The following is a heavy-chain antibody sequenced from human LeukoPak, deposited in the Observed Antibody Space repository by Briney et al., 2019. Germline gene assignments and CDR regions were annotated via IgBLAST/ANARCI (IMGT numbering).Heavy chain of an antibody. CDR1: GFTFSSYG. CDR2: IRYDGTNK. D-gene: IGHD3-9*01. CDR3: AREDYGILTVYYRHFDY. J-gene: IGHJ4*02. Sequence: GGSLRLSCAASGFTFSSYGMHWVRQTPGKGLEWVAFIRYDGTNKHYSDSVKGRFTISRDNSKNTLYGQMNSTIPEDTRVYYCAREDYGILTVYYRHFDYWGQGTLVTVSS. V-gene: IGHV3-30*02.